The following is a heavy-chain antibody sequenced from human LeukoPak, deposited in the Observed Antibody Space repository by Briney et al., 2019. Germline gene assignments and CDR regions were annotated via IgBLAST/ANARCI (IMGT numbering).Heavy chain of an antibody. CDR3: ARDGLNIAVAGIGGWFDP. V-gene: IGHV1-69*13. CDR1: GGTFSSYA. D-gene: IGHD6-19*01. CDR2: IIPIFGTA. Sequence: SVKVSCKASGGTFSSYAISWVRQAPGQGLEWMGGIIPIFGTANYAQKFQGRVTITADESTSTAYMELSSLRSEDTAVYYCARDGLNIAVAGIGGWFDPWGRGTLVTVSS. J-gene: IGHJ5*02.